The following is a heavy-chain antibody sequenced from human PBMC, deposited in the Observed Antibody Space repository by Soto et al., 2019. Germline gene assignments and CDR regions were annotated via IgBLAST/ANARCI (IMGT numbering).Heavy chain of an antibody. CDR2: IKQDGSEK. CDR1: GFTFSSYW. J-gene: IGHJ4*02. D-gene: IGHD6-13*01. CDR3: ARERRSWYVGRGDYFDY. Sequence: EVQLVESGGGLVQPGGSLRLSCAASGFTFSSYWMNWVRQAPGKGLEWVANIKQDGSEKYYVDSVKGRFTISRDNAKNSLYLQMNSLRAEDTAVYYCARERRSWYVGRGDYFDYWGQGTLVTVSS. V-gene: IGHV3-7*03.